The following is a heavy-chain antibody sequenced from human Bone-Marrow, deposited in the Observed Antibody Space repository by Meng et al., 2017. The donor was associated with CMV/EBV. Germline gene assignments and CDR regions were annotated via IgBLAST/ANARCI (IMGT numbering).Heavy chain of an antibody. CDR3: AKDVGWPQFYGMDV. CDR1: GFTFDDYA. V-gene: IGHV3-9*01. CDR2: ISWNGGSI. J-gene: IGHJ6*02. D-gene: IGHD5-24*01. Sequence: LKISCAASGFTFDDYAMHWVRQAPGQGLEWVSGISWNGGSIGHADSVRGRFTISRDNAKNSLYLQMNRLRAEDTALYFCAKDVGWPQFYGMDVWGQGNTVTVYS.